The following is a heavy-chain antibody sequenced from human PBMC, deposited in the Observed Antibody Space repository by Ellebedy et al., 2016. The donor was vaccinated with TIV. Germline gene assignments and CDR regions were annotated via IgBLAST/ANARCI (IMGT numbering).Heavy chain of an antibody. CDR2: INHSGST. Sequence: SETLSLXXAVYGGSFSGYYWSWIRQPPGKGLEWIGEINHSGSTNYNPSLKSRVTISVDTSKNQFSLKLSSVTAADTAVYYCARDLFPAWNYYYYYGMDVWGQGTTVTVSS. J-gene: IGHJ6*02. CDR3: ARDLFPAWNYYYYYGMDV. CDR1: GGSFSGYY. V-gene: IGHV4-34*01. D-gene: IGHD5-12*01.